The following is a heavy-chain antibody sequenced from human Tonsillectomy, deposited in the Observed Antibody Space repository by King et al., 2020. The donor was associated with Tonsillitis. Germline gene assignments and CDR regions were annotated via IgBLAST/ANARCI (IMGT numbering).Heavy chain of an antibody. J-gene: IGHJ6*02. CDR1: GGSFSGYY. CDR3: SRGRGANYYYYGMDV. Sequence: VQLPQWGAGLLKPSETLSLTCAVYGGSFSGYYWSWIRQPPGKGLEWIGEINHSGSTNYNPSLKSRVTISVDTSKNQFSLKLSSVTAADTAVYYCSRGRGANYYYYGMDVWGQGTTVTVSS. D-gene: IGHD5-12*01. CDR2: INHSGST. V-gene: IGHV4-34*01.